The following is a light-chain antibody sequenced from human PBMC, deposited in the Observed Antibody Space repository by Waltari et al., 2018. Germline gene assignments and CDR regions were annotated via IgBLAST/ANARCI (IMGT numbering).Light chain of an antibody. Sequence: DIVMTQSPDSLAVSLGERATINCKSSPSVFYSSNNKNYLAWYQQKPGQPPKLLIYWASTRESGVPGRFSGSGSGTDFTLTISSLQAEDVAVYYCQQYYSTPRTFGQGTKVEIK. V-gene: IGKV4-1*01. CDR2: WAS. CDR1: PSVFYSSNNKNY. J-gene: IGKJ1*01. CDR3: QQYYSTPRT.